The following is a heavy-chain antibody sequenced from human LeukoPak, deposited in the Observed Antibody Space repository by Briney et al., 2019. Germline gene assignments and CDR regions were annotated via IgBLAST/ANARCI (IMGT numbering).Heavy chain of an antibody. CDR3: ASDRVLGSGSLDN. CDR1: GFRFSDFW. J-gene: IGHJ4*02. CDR2: IRGDWHDT. Sequence: GGSLRLSCTASGFRFSDFWMHWVRQAPGKGLVWVSRIRGDWHDTTYADSVKGRFTISRDNAQNTLYLQMNSLRVEDTAVYYCASDRVLGSGSLDNWGQGTLITVSS. V-gene: IGHV3-74*01. D-gene: IGHD3-10*01.